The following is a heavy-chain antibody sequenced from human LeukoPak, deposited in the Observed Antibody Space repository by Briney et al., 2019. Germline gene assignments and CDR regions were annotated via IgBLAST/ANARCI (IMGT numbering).Heavy chain of an antibody. CDR2: IKPDGSET. CDR3: ARNLVHLWNVFDF. Sequence: PGGPLRLSCVASRFTFSNHYMSWVRKAPGKGLGWVAPIKPDGSETFYVDSVKGRFTVSRDNAKNSLYLQMSSLRAEDTAVYHCARNLVHLWNVFDFWGLGTMVTVSS. D-gene: IGHD5-18*01. CDR1: RFTFSNHY. V-gene: IGHV3-7*01. J-gene: IGHJ3*01.